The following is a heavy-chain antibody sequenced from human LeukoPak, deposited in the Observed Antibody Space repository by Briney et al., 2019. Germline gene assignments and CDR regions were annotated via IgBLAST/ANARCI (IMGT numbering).Heavy chain of an antibody. D-gene: IGHD3-10*01. J-gene: IGHJ5*02. CDR3: ARGHGSGYTNYFDP. CDR2: INPTGGSA. Sequence: ASVKASCKASGYTFTGYYMHWVRQAPGQGLEWVGIINPTGGSAGFAQKFQGRVTMTRDMSTSTFYMELSSLRSEDTAVYYCARGHGSGYTNYFDPWGQGTLVTVSS. CDR1: GYTFTGYY. V-gene: IGHV1-46*01.